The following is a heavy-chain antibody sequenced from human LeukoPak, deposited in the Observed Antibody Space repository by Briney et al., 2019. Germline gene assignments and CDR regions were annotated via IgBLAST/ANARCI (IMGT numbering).Heavy chain of an antibody. CDR1: GFSVRTTY. CDR3: AKATTVVRTGVDY. CDR2: VYTGGGT. V-gene: IGHV3-53*01. D-gene: IGHD4-23*01. J-gene: IGHJ4*02. Sequence: PGGSLRLSCVVSGFSVRTTYMSWVRQAPGKGPEWVSVVYTGGGTDHADSVKGRFTISRDNSKNTLYLQMNSLRAEDTAVYYCAKATTVVRTGVDYWGQGTLVTVSS.